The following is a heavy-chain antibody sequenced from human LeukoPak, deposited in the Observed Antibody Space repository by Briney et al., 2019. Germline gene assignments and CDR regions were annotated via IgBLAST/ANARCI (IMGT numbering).Heavy chain of an antibody. CDR3: ARGLPGGSYLNWFDP. Sequence: PSETLSLTCTVSGGSISGYYWSWIRQPPGKGLEWIGYIYYSGSSNYNPSLKNRVTISVDTSKNQLSLRLSSVTAADTAVYYCARGLPGGSYLNWFDPWGRGTLVTVSS. V-gene: IGHV4-59*01. D-gene: IGHD1-26*01. CDR1: GGSISGYY. CDR2: IYYSGSS. J-gene: IGHJ5*02.